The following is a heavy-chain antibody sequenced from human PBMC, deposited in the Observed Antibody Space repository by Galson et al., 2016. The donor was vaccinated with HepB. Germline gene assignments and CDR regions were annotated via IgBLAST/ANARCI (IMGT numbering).Heavy chain of an antibody. CDR3: VQGSTAPAV. J-gene: IGHJ6*04. V-gene: IGHV3-23*01. D-gene: IGHD1-26*01. CDR1: GFTFSTYA. CDR2: ISGSGSSS. Sequence: SLRLSCAASGFTFSTYAMNWVRQAPGKGLEWVSGISGSGSSSSHADSVKGRFTISRDNSKNTLYLQMNSLRAEDTAIYYCVQGSTAPAVWGKGTTVTVSS.